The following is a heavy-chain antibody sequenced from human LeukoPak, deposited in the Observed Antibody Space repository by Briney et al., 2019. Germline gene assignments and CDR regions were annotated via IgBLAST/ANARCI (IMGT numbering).Heavy chain of an antibody. CDR3: ARHRQYDADAFDV. V-gene: IGHV4-59*08. CDR1: GGSLSSYY. D-gene: IGHD2/OR15-2a*01. CDR2: VSYSGST. J-gene: IGHJ3*01. Sequence: NPAETLCLTCTVSGGSLSSYYWSWIRQPPGKALEWIGYVSYSGSTKYSPSLKSRVTMSVDTSKNQFSLNLRSVTAADTAVYYCARHRQYDADAFDVWGQGTVLPVPS.